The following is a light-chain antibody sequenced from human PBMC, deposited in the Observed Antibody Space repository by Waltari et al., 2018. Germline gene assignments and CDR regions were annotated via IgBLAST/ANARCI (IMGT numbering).Light chain of an antibody. V-gene: IGLV3-19*01. Sequence: SSELTQDPAVSVALGQTVRITCQGDSLSSYYASWYQQKPGQAPVFIIYGKTNRPSGIPDRLSGSSSGNTASLTITGAQAEDEADYYCNSRDSSGNHLVFGGGTKLTVL. CDR3: NSRDSSGNHLV. CDR1: SLSSYY. J-gene: IGLJ2*01. CDR2: GKT.